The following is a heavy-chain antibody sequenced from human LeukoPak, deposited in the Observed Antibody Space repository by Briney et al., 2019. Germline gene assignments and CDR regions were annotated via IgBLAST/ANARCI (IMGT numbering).Heavy chain of an antibody. D-gene: IGHD1-26*01. CDR1: GGSISSGGYY. J-gene: IGHJ4*02. Sequence: KSSQTLSLTCTVSGGSISSGGYYWGWIRQHPGKGLEWIGYIYYSGSTYYNPSLKSRVTISVDTSKNQFSLELSSVTAADTAVYYCARHGPIGPKRGYFDYWGQGTLVTVSS. CDR3: ARHGPIGPKRGYFDY. CDR2: IYYSGST. V-gene: IGHV4-31*03.